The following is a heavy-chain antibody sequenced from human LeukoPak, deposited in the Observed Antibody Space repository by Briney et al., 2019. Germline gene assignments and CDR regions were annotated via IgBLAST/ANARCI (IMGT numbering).Heavy chain of an antibody. J-gene: IGHJ4*02. CDR1: GGSISSYY. Sequence: SETLSLTCTVSGGSISSYYWSWIRQPPGKGLEWIGYIYYSGSTNYNPSLKSRVTISVDTSKNQFSLKLSSVTAADTAVYYCATESAGLTGGVDYWGQGTLVTVSS. CDR2: IYYSGST. D-gene: IGHD7-27*01. V-gene: IGHV4-59*08. CDR3: ATESAGLTGGVDY.